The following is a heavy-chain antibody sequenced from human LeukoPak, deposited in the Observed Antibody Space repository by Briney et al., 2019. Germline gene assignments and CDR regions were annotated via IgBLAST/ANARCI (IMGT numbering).Heavy chain of an antibody. J-gene: IGHJ4*02. V-gene: IGHV3-74*01. CDR1: GFTFSSYW. CDR3: AKDRAGMATIAGYFDY. D-gene: IGHD5-24*01. Sequence: GGSLRLSCAASGFTFSSYWMHWVRQAPGKGLVWVSRINSDGSSTSYADSVKGRFTISRDNSKNTLYLQMNSLRAEDTAVYYCAKDRAGMATIAGYFDYWGQGTLVTVSS. CDR2: INSDGSST.